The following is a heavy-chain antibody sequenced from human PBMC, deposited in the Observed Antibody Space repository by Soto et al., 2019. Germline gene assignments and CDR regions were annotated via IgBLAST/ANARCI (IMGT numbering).Heavy chain of an antibody. CDR3: ARGRIVVVVAATPRYYGMDV. CDR2: IIPIFGTA. J-gene: IGHJ6*02. V-gene: IGHV1-69*13. Sequence: ASVKVSCKASGGTFSSYAISWVRQPPGQGLEWMGGIIPIFGTANYAQKFQGRVTITADESTSTAYMELSSLRSEDTAVYYCARGRIVVVVAATPRYYGMDVWGQGTTVTVSS. D-gene: IGHD2-15*01. CDR1: GGTFSSYA.